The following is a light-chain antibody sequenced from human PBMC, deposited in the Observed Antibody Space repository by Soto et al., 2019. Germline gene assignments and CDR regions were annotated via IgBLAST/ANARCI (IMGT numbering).Light chain of an antibody. CDR2: EVS. Sequence: QSVLTQPPSASGSPGQSVTISCTGTSSDVGGYNYVSWYQQHPGKAPKVMIYEVSKRPSGVPDRFSGSKSGNTASLTVSGLQAEDEAAYHCSSYAGSNLVFGGGTKLTVL. V-gene: IGLV2-8*01. CDR3: SSYAGSNLV. CDR1: SSDVGGYNY. J-gene: IGLJ2*01.